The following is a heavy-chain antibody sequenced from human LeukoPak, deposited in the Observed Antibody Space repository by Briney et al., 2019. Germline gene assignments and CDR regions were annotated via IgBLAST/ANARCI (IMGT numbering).Heavy chain of an antibody. CDR3: ARDVPYSSGWSYYYYYGMDV. J-gene: IGHJ6*02. V-gene: IGHV1-46*01. D-gene: IGHD6-19*01. CDR2: INPSGGST. Sequence: GASVKVSCKASGYTFTSYYMHWVRQAPGQGLEWMGIINPSGGSTSYAQKFQGRVTMTRDTSTSTVYMELSSLGSEDTAVYYCARDVPYSSGWSYYYYYGMDVWGQGTTVTVSS. CDR1: GYTFTSYY.